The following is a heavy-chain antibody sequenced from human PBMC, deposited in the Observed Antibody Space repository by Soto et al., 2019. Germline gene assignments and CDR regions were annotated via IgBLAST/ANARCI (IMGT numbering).Heavy chain of an antibody. J-gene: IGHJ4*02. Sequence: PGGSLRLSCAASGFTFSSYWMSWVRQAPGKGLEWVANIKQDGSEKYYVDSVKGRFTISRDNAKNSLYLQMNSLRAEDTAVYYCARDCYDSSGYYPTGLDYWGQGTLVTVSS. CDR1: GFTFSSYW. V-gene: IGHV3-7*03. CDR3: ARDCYDSSGYYPTGLDY. D-gene: IGHD3-22*01. CDR2: IKQDGSEK.